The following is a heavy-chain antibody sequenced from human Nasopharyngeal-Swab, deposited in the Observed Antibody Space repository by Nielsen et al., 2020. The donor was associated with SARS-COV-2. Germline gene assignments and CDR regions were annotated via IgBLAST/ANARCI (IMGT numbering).Heavy chain of an antibody. J-gene: IGHJ3*02. CDR3: AKPMDSAMVTGAFDI. Sequence: GESLKISCAASGFTFSSYAMNWVRQAPGKGLEWVAGISGSGGNTYYADSVKGRFTISRDNSKNTLYLQMNSLRAEDTAVYDCAKPMDSAMVTGAFDIWGQGTMVTVSS. CDR1: GFTFSSYA. D-gene: IGHD5-18*01. CDR2: ISGSGGNT. V-gene: IGHV3-23*01.